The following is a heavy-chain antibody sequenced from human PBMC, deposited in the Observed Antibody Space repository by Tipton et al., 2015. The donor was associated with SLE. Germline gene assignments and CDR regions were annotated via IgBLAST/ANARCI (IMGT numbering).Heavy chain of an antibody. J-gene: IGHJ4*02. CDR1: GGSISSGGYY. D-gene: IGHD2-21*01. CDR2: VYYSGST. CDR3: ARLYCGGDCYPLDY. Sequence: TLSLTCTVSGGSISSGGYYWSWIRQPAGKGLEWIGSVYYSGSTYYSPSLKSRVTISVDTSKKQFSLKLGSVTAADTAVYYCARLYCGGDCYPLDYWGQGILVIVSS. V-gene: IGHV4-39*07.